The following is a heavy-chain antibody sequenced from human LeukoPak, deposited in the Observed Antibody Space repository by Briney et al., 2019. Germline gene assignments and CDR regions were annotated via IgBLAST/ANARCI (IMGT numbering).Heavy chain of an antibody. Sequence: GGSLRLSCAASGFTFSSYAMSWVRQAPGKGLEWVSVISGSGGYTYYADSVKGRFTISRDNSKNTLFLQMNSLRAGDTAVYYRAKDYVYSNYAPVDWGQGTLVTVSS. D-gene: IGHD4-11*01. CDR1: GFTFSSYA. V-gene: IGHV3-23*01. CDR2: ISGSGGYT. J-gene: IGHJ1*01. CDR3: AKDYVYSNYAPVD.